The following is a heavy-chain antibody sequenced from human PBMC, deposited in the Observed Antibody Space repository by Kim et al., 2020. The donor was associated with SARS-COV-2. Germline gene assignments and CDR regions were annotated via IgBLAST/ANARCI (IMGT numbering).Heavy chain of an antibody. CDR3: AKDLAYYYDSSSYYVFDY. CDR2: ISGSGGST. Sequence: GGSLRLSCAASGFTFSSYAMSWVRQAPGKGLEWVSAISGSGGSTYYADSVKGRFTISRDNSKNTLYLQMNSLRAEDTAVYYCAKDLAYYYDSSSYYVFDYWGQGTLVTVSS. CDR1: GFTFSSYA. V-gene: IGHV3-23*01. D-gene: IGHD3-22*01. J-gene: IGHJ4*02.